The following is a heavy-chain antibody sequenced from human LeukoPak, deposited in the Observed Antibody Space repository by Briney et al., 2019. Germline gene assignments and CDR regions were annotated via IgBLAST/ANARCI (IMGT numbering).Heavy chain of an antibody. CDR1: GGSVSTIDYY. CDR3: ARSEINDYMNY. CDR2: VYYSGST. Sequence: SETLSLTCTVSGGSVSTIDYYWGWIRQPPGKGLEWIGSVYYSGSTYYNAPLKSRVTISVDTSKNQFSLKMTSVTAADTAFYFCARSEINDYMNYWGQGMPVTVSS. V-gene: IGHV4-39*07. D-gene: IGHD4-11*01. J-gene: IGHJ4*02.